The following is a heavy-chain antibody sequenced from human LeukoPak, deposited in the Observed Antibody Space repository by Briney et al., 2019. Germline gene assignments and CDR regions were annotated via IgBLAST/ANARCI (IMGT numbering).Heavy chain of an antibody. CDR3: ARDLGTTNWFDP. CDR1: GFTFSSYW. Sequence: GGSVRLSCGASGFTFSSYWMHWVRQSPGEGLVWVSHINTDGRTTTYADSVKGRFTISRDNAKNTLYLQMNSLRAEDTAVYYCARDLGTTNWFDPWGQGTLVTVSS. J-gene: IGHJ5*02. CDR2: INTDGRTT. D-gene: IGHD1-26*01. V-gene: IGHV3-74*01.